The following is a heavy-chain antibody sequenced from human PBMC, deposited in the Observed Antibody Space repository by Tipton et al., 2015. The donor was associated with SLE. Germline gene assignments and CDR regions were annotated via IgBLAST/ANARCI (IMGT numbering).Heavy chain of an antibody. V-gene: IGHV4-61*09. D-gene: IGHD6-13*01. CDR3: GRGRYGSSRYFQH. CDR1: GGSISSGSYY. Sequence: TLSLTCTVSGGSISSGSYYWSWIRQPAVKGLEWIGHIYTTGNTNYNPSLKSRVTISVDTSKKHFSLKLTSVTAADTAVYYCGRGRYGSSRYFQHWGQGTLVTVSS. CDR2: IYTTGNT. J-gene: IGHJ1*01.